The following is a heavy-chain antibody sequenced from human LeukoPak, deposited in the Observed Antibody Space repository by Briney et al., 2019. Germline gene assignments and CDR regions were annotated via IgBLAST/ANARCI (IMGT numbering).Heavy chain of an antibody. CDR2: ISSSGSTI. D-gene: IGHD6-13*01. CDR1: GFTFSSYE. CDR3: ARGTHSSSSPG. Sequence: TGGSLRLSCAASGFTFSSYEMNWVRQAPGKGLEWVSYISSSGSTIYYADSVKGRFTISRDNAKNSLYLQMNSLRAEDTAVYYCARGTHSSSSPGWGQGTMVTVSS. V-gene: IGHV3-48*03. J-gene: IGHJ3*01.